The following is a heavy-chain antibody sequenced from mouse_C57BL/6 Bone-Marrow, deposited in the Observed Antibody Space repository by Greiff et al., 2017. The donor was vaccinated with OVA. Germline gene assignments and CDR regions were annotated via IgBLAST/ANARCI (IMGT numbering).Heavy chain of an antibody. J-gene: IGHJ2*01. CDR3: TPCGNLNY. V-gene: IGHV14-4*01. CDR1: GFNITDDY. D-gene: IGHD2-1*01. CDR2: IDPENGDT. Sequence: VQLKESGAELVRPGASVKLSCTASGFNITDDYMNWVTQRPEQGLEWIGWIDPENGDTEYASKFQGKATITADTSSNTSYLQLSSLTSAATAVDYGTPCGNLNYWGQGTTLTVSS.